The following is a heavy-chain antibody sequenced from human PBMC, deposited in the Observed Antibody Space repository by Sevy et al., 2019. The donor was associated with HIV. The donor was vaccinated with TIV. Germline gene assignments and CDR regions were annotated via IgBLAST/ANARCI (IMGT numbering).Heavy chain of an antibody. CDR3: AGADIVITHNAFDI. J-gene: IGHJ3*02. D-gene: IGHD2-15*01. Sequence: GGSLRLSCAASGFTFSDYYMSWIRQAPGKGLEWVSYISSSGSTIYYADSVKGRFTISRDNAKNSLYLQMNSLRAEDTAVYYCAGADIVITHNAFDIWGQGTMVTVSS. CDR1: GFTFSDYY. V-gene: IGHV3-11*01. CDR2: ISSSGSTI.